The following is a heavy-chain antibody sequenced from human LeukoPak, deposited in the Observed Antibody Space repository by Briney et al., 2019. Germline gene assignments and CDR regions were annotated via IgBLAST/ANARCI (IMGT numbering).Heavy chain of an antibody. J-gene: IGHJ6*03. Sequence: PGGSLRLSCAASGFTLSSYAMHWVRQAPGKGLEWVAVISYDGSNKYYADSVKGRFTISRDNSKNTLYLQMNSLRAEDTAVYYCATDGERGYDFYYYMDVWGKGTTVTVSS. CDR2: ISYDGSNK. D-gene: IGHD5-12*01. CDR3: ATDGERGYDFYYYMDV. V-gene: IGHV3-30*01. CDR1: GFTLSSYA.